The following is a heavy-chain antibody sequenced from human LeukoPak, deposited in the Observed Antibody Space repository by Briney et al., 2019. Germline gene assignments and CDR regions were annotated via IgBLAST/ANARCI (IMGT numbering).Heavy chain of an antibody. CDR3: ARGPRYFGWFDP. CDR2: INHSGST. V-gene: IGHV4-34*01. J-gene: IGHJ5*02. CDR1: GGSFSGYY. D-gene: IGHD3-9*01. Sequence: PSETLSLTCAVYGGSFSGYYWSWIRQPPGKGPEWIGEINHSGSTNYNPSLKSRVTISVDTSKNQFSLKLSSVTAADTAVYYCARGPRYFGWFDPWGQGTLVTVSS.